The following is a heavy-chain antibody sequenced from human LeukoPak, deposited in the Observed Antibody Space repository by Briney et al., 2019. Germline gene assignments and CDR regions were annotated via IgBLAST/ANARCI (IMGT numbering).Heavy chain of an antibody. CDR1: GFTFDDYA. Sequence: GGSLRLSCAASGFTFDDYAMHWVRQAPGKGLEWVSGISWNSGSIGYADSVKGRFTISRDNAKNSLYLQMNSLRAEDTALYYCAKDRRAVAGYYFDYWGQGTLVTVSP. V-gene: IGHV3-9*01. CDR2: ISWNSGSI. D-gene: IGHD6-19*01. CDR3: AKDRRAVAGYYFDY. J-gene: IGHJ4*02.